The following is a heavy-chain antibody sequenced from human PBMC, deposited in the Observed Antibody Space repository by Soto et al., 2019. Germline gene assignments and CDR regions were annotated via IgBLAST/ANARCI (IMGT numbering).Heavy chain of an antibody. J-gene: IGHJ1*01. Sequence: EVQLVESGGGLVKPGGSLRLSCAASGFTFSNHAMNWVRQTPGKGLEWVSSITTSSTYIYYTDSVKGRFTISRDDTKNSLYLQMNSLRAEDTAVYYCTKDLGSSCWGQGTLVTVSS. CDR1: GFTFSNHA. D-gene: IGHD1-26*01. CDR3: TKDLGSSC. V-gene: IGHV3-21*01. CDR2: ITTSSTYI.